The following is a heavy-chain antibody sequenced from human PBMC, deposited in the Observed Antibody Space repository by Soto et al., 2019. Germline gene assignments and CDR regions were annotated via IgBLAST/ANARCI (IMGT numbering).Heavy chain of an antibody. D-gene: IGHD5-12*01. V-gene: IGHV4-31*03. CDR2: IYYSGST. Sequence: SETLSLTCTVSGGSISSGGYYWSWIRQHPGKGLEWIGYIYYSGSTYYNPSLKSRVTISVDTSKNQFSLKLSSVTAADTAVYYCVRAPQFRDGYNYNSNWFDPWGQGTLVTVSS. CDR1: GGSISSGGYY. CDR3: VRAPQFRDGYNYNSNWFDP. J-gene: IGHJ5*02.